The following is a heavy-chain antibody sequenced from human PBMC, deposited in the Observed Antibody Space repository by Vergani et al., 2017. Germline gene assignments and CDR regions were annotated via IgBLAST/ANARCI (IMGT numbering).Heavy chain of an antibody. CDR2: IDFKGNDA. CDR3: AKQYVGTSDC. V-gene: IGHV3-30*02. D-gene: IGHD1-26*01. Sequence: QMQLVESGGGVIQPGGSLRLPCAAAGFTFSSDGMQWVRPAPGKGLEWVALIDFKGNDAYYTDSVRGRFIISRDNSKNTLYLQMNSLRVEDTALYYCAKQYVGTSDCWGQGTLVTVSS. J-gene: IGHJ4*02. CDR1: GFTFSSDG.